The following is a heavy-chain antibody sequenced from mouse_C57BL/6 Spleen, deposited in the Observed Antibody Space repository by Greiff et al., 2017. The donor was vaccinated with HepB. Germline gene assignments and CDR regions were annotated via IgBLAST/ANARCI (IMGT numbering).Heavy chain of an antibody. CDR3: AAGSNYVRGARDY. J-gene: IGHJ4*01. CDR2: IDPENGDT. Sequence: EVQLQQSGAELVRPGASVKLSCTASGFNIKDDYMHWVKQRPEQGLEWIGWIDPENGDTEYASKFQGKATVTADTSSNTAYRQRSSLTPEDTAVYYCAAGSNYVRGARDYWGQGTSVTVSS. D-gene: IGHD2-5*01. CDR1: GFNIKDDY. V-gene: IGHV14-4*01.